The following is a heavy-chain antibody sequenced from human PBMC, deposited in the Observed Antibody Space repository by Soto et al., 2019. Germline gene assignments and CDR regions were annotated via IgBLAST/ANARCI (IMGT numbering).Heavy chain of an antibody. D-gene: IGHD2-2*01. Sequence: TLSLTCTVSGGSISSGDYYWSWIRQPPGKGLEWIGYIYYSGSTYYNPSLKSRVTISVDTSKNQFSLKLSSVTAADTAVYYCARGSPDYCSSTSCYFSNWFDPWGQGTLVTVSS. J-gene: IGHJ5*02. CDR3: ARGSPDYCSSTSCYFSNWFDP. CDR2: IYYSGST. CDR1: GGSISSGDYY. V-gene: IGHV4-30-4*01.